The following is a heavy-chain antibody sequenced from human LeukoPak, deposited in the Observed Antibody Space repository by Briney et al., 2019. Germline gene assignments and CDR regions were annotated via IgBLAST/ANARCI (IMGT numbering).Heavy chain of an antibody. CDR2: ISPTGSTT. CDR1: GFTFSSYA. D-gene: IGHD6-6*01. J-gene: IGHJ4*02. Sequence: GGSLRLSCAASGFTFSSYAMHWARQLPGRGLVWVSRISPTGSTTSYADSVKGRFTVSRDNAKNTLYLQVNNLRAEDTAVYYCARGPNSNWSGLDFWGQGTLLTVSS. CDR3: ARGPNSNWSGLDF. V-gene: IGHV3-74*01.